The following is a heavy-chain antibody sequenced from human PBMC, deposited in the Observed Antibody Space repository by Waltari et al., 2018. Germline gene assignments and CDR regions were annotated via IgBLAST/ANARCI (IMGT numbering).Heavy chain of an antibody. Sequence: EVQLVESGGVLVQPGGSLRLSCVVSGFTFSSSWMDWVRQAPGTGLECLATINPDGSGKYYVDSVKGRFTVSRDNAKNSLYLQMSSLRVEDTAVYYCTTDRWFGYFDYWGQGTLVTVSS. V-gene: IGHV3-7*01. CDR2: INPDGSGK. J-gene: IGHJ4*02. CDR3: TTDRWFGYFDY. D-gene: IGHD3-10*01. CDR1: GFTFSSSW.